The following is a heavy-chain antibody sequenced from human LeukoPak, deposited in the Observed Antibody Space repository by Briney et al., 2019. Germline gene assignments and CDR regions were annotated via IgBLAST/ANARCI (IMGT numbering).Heavy chain of an antibody. CDR2: IYTSGST. CDR3: ARHRREDSASNWFAP. CDR1: GGSISSYY. D-gene: IGHD6-6*01. Sequence: SETLSLTCTVSGGSISSYYWNWVRQPAGKGLEWIGRIYTSGSTNYNPSLKSRVTISVDKSKNLFSLRLSSVTAADTAVYYCARHRREDSASNWFAPWGQGTLVTVSS. J-gene: IGHJ5*02. V-gene: IGHV4-4*07.